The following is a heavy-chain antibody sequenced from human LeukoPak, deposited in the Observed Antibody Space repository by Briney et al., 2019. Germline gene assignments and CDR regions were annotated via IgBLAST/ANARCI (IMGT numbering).Heavy chain of an antibody. CDR3: ARGFAAAGPTFDY. CDR1: GGSFSGYY. CDR2: INHSGST. D-gene: IGHD6-13*01. J-gene: IGHJ4*02. V-gene: IGHV4-34*01. Sequence: SETLSLTCAVYGGSFSGYYWSWIRQPPGKGLEWIGEINHSGSTNYNPSLKGRVTISVDTSKNQFSLKLSSVTAADTAVYYCARGFAAAGPTFDYWGQGTLVTVSS.